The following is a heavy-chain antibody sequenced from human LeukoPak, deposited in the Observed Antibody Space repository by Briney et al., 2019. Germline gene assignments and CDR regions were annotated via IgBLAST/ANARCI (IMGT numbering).Heavy chain of an antibody. CDR2: INSDGSST. CDR1: GFALSPYW. D-gene: IGHD2-2*01. Sequence: GGSLRLSCAASGFALSPYWMHWVRQAPGKGLVWVSRINSDGSSTTYADSVKGRFTISRDNTKNTLYLQMNILRAEDTAVYYCTRARCSRTSCNTESDYWGQGTLVTVSS. V-gene: IGHV3-74*01. J-gene: IGHJ4*02. CDR3: TRARCSRTSCNTESDY.